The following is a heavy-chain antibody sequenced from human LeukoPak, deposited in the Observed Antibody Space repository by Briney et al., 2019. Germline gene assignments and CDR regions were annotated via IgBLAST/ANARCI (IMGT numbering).Heavy chain of an antibody. Sequence: SVKVSCKASGGTFSSYAISWVRQAPGQGLEWMGGIIPIFGTANYAQKFQGRVTITADESTSTAYMELSSLRSEDTAVYYCARDSATMVRGLMTIDFWGQGTLVTVSS. CDR3: ARDSATMVRGLMTIDF. CDR2: IIPIFGTA. V-gene: IGHV1-69*13. J-gene: IGHJ4*02. D-gene: IGHD3-10*01. CDR1: GGTFSSYA.